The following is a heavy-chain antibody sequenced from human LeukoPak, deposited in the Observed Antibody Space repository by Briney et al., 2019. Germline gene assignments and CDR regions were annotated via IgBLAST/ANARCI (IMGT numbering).Heavy chain of an antibody. V-gene: IGHV4-30-2*01. D-gene: IGHD2-2*02. Sequence: PSQTLSLTCTVSGGSISSGGYYWSWIRQPPGKGLEWIGEINHSGSTNYNPSLKSRVTISVDTSKNQFSLKLSSVTAADTAVYYCARPGSTSCYKCFQHWGQGTLVTVSS. CDR2: INHSGST. CDR3: ARPGSTSCYKCFQH. J-gene: IGHJ1*01. CDR1: GGSISSGGYY.